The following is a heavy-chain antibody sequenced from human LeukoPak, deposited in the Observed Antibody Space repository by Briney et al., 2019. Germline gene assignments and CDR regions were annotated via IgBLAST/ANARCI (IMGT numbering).Heavy chain of an antibody. Sequence: ASVKVSCKASGYTFTGYYMHWVRQAPGQGLEWMGWINPNSGGTNYAQKFQGRVTMTRDTSISTAYMELSRLRSDDTAVYYCAKANYYGSGSQGAEFDYWGQGTLVTVSS. CDR3: AKANYYGSGSQGAEFDY. D-gene: IGHD3-10*01. J-gene: IGHJ4*02. V-gene: IGHV1-2*02. CDR1: GYTFTGYY. CDR2: INPNSGGT.